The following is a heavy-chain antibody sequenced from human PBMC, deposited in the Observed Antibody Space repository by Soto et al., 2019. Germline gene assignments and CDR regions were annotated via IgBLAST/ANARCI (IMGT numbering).Heavy chain of an antibody. CDR1: GFTFSSYG. D-gene: IGHD3-22*01. V-gene: IGHV3-30*18. CDR3: AKDDSWGSEGDY. Sequence: QVQLVESGGGVVQPGRSLRLSCAASGFTFSSYGMHWVRQAPGKGLEWVAVISYDGSNKYYADSVKGRFTISRDNSKNSLYLKMNRLTAEDTDVYYCAKDDSWGSEGDYWGQGTLVTVSS. J-gene: IGHJ4*02. CDR2: ISYDGSNK.